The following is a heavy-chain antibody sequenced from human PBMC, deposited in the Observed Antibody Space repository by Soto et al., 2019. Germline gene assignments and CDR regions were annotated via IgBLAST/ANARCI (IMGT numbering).Heavy chain of an antibody. CDR2: IWSDGSNK. J-gene: IGHJ2*01. Sequence: VQLVESGGGVVQPGRSLRLSCAASGFTFSSYGIHWVRQAPGKGLEWVTFIWSDGSNKYYADSVKGRFTISRDNSKNTLYLQMHSLRAEDTAIYYWASDAGGGGDQIDWYFDLWGRGTLVTVSS. V-gene: IGHV3-33*01. CDR1: GFTFSSYG. CDR3: ASDAGGGGDQIDWYFDL. D-gene: IGHD3-16*01.